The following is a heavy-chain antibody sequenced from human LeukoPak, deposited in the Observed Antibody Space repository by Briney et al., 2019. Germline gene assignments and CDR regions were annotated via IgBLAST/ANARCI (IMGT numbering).Heavy chain of an antibody. J-gene: IGHJ3*02. Sequence: GGSLRLSCAASGFTFTSYAMSWVRQAPGKGLELISAISGSGGSTYYADSVKGRFTISRDNSKNTLYLQMNSLRAEDTAVYYCAKDRFYDTTTTGAFDIWGQGTMVTVSS. CDR2: ISGSGGST. V-gene: IGHV3-23*01. CDR3: AKDRFYDTTTTGAFDI. D-gene: IGHD3-22*01. CDR1: GFTFTSYA.